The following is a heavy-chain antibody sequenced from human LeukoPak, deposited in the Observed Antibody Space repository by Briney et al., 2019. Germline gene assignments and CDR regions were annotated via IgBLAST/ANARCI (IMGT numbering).Heavy chain of an antibody. J-gene: IGHJ4*02. CDR3: ARDEPTDAEY. V-gene: IGHV3-21*01. Sequence: GGSLRLSCAASGFTFSSHTMNWVRQAPGKGLEWVSAISSSSAYVYYAHSVQGRFTISRDNANDSLYLQMNSLRDEDTAVYYCARDEPTDAEYWGQGTLVTVSS. CDR2: ISSSSAYV. CDR1: GFTFSSHT. D-gene: IGHD4-11*01.